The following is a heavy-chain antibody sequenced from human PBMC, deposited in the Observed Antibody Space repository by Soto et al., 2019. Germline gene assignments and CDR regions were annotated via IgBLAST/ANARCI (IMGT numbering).Heavy chain of an antibody. V-gene: IGHV3-48*01. J-gene: IGHJ4*02. Sequence: PGGSMRLSSAASGFTVSSYSMNWVRQAPGKGLEWVSSISSSSSSTYYADSVKGRFTISRDNAKNTLYLQMNSLRAEDTAVYYCAKVDTALNYDYWGQGTLVTVS. CDR1: GFTVSSYS. D-gene: IGHD5-18*01. CDR2: ISSSSSST. CDR3: AKVDTALNYDY.